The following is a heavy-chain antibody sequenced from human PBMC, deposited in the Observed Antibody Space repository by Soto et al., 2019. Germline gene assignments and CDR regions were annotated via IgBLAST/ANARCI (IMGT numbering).Heavy chain of an antibody. CDR1: GYTFTSYG. CDR3: ASLDSSGQSLVFDF. D-gene: IGHD3-22*01. Sequence: ASVKVSCKASGYTFTSYGISWVRQAPGQGLEWMGWISAYNGNTNYAQKLQGRVTMTTDTSTSTAYMELRSLRSDDTAVYYCASLDSSGQSLVFDFWGQGTMVTVSS. V-gene: IGHV1-18*01. CDR2: ISAYNGNT. J-gene: IGHJ3*01.